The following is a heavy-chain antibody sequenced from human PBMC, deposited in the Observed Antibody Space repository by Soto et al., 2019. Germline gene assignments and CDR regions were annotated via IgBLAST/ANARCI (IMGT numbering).Heavy chain of an antibody. CDR1: GYTFTYRY. CDR2: ITPFNGNT. Sequence: SVKVSCKASGYTFTYRYLHWVRQAPGQALEWMGWITPFNGNTNYAQKFQDRVTITRDRSMSTAYMELSSLRSEDTAMYYCARYSGYSSPPGEAFDIWGQGTMVTGSS. D-gene: IGHD6-13*01. V-gene: IGHV1-45*02. J-gene: IGHJ3*02. CDR3: ARYSGYSSPPGEAFDI.